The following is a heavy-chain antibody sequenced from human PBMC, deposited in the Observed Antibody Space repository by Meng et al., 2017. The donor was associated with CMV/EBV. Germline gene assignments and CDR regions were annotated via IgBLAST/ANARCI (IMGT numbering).Heavy chain of an antibody. CDR1: GFTFSSYS. CDR3: ARDSAEVTIAVAGRVSFDY. CDR2: ISSSSSYI. J-gene: IGHJ4*02. Sequence: GGSLKISCAASGFTFSSYSMNWVRQAPGKGLEWVSSISSSSSYIYYADTVKGRFTISRDNAKNSLYLQMNSLRAEDTAVYYCARDSAEVTIAVAGRVSFDYWGQGTLVTVSS. V-gene: IGHV3-21*01. D-gene: IGHD6-19*01.